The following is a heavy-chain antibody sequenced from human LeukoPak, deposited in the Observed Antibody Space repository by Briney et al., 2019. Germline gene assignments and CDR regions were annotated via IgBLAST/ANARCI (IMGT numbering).Heavy chain of an antibody. V-gene: IGHV1-69*13. CDR1: GGTFSSYA. Sequence: ASVKVSCKASGGTFSSYAISWVRQAPGQGLEWMGGIIPIFGTANYAQKFQGRVTITADESTSTAYMELSSLRSEDTAVYYCARGDHQGYSSGWYGFDYWGQGTPVTVSS. J-gene: IGHJ4*02. D-gene: IGHD6-19*01. CDR2: IIPIFGTA. CDR3: ARGDHQGYSSGWYGFDY.